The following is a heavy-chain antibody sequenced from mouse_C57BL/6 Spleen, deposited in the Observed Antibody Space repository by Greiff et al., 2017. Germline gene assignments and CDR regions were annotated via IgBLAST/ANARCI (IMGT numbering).Heavy chain of an antibody. J-gene: IGHJ2*01. Sequence: EVHLVESGGGLVKPGGSLKLSCAASGFTFSSYTMSWVRQTPEKRLEWVATISGGGGNTYYQDSVKGRFTISRDNAKNTLYLQMSRLRSEDTAFYYSARQEYSNFDYWGQGTTLTVSS. V-gene: IGHV5-9*01. CDR1: GFTFSSYT. CDR2: ISGGGGNT. D-gene: IGHD2-5*01. CDR3: ARQEYSNFDY.